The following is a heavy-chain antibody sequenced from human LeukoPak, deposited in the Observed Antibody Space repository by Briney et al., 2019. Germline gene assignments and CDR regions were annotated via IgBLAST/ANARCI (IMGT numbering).Heavy chain of an antibody. Sequence: PSGTLSLTCTVSGGSLSSGGYYWTWIRQHPGKGLEWLAYIYYVGNTYYNPSLESRLSISADTSKNHFSLNLSSVTAADTAIYYCARFSTRLTGERIGAFDLWGQGTMVTVSS. J-gene: IGHJ3*01. D-gene: IGHD7-27*01. CDR3: ARFSTRLTGERIGAFDL. CDR1: GGSLSSGGYY. CDR2: IYYVGNT. V-gene: IGHV4-31*03.